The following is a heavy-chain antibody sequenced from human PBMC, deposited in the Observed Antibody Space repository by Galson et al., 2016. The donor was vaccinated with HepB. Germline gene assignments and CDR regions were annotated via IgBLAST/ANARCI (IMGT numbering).Heavy chain of an antibody. CDR1: GYPFTTNG. D-gene: IGHD2-8*01. J-gene: IGHJ3*02. CDR2: ISAHNGDT. V-gene: IGHV1-18*04. CDR3: ARDRDHGLDN. Sequence: SVKVSCKASGYPFTTNGITWVRQAPGQGLEWMGWISAHNGDTNSPQKFQGRVTLTTDTSTRTAYMELRSLKSDDTAVYYCARDRDHGLDNWGQGTMVTVSS.